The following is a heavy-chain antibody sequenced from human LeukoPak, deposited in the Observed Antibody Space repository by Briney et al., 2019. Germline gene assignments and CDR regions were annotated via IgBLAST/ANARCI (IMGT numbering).Heavy chain of an antibody. J-gene: IGHJ6*02. CDR1: GFTFDDYA. CDR3: AKDLRSVLYYYYGMDV. Sequence: GRSLRLSCAASGFTFDDYAMHWVRQAPGKGLEWVSGISWNGGSIGYADSVKGRFTISRDNAKNSLYLQMNSLRAEDTALYYCAKDLRSVLYYYYGMDVWGQGTTVTVSS. D-gene: IGHD3-3*01. CDR2: ISWNGGSI. V-gene: IGHV3-9*01.